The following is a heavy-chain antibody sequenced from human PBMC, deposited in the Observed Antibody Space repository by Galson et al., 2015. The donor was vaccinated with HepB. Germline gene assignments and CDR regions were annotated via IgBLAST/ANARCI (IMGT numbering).Heavy chain of an antibody. J-gene: IGHJ4*02. CDR3: AHMDLGLTSFAY. Sequence: PALVKPTQTLTLTCTFSGFSLNSRGVGVSWIRQPPGKALEWLALIFWDDDQRYTPLLKSRLSVTKDTSKNQVVLKLTSVDPVDTATYYCAHMDLGLTSFAYWGQGTLVTVSS. CDR1: GFSLNSRGVG. D-gene: IGHD3/OR15-3a*01. CDR2: IFWDDDQ. V-gene: IGHV2-5*08.